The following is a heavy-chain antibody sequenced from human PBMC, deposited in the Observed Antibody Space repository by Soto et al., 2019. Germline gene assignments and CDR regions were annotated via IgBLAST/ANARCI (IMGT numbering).Heavy chain of an antibody. J-gene: IGHJ6*02. Sequence: QVQLVESGGGVVQPGRSLRLSFAASGFTFSSYGMHWVRQAPGKGLEWVAVISYDGSNKYYADSVKGRFTISRDNSKNTLYLQMNSLRAEDTAVYYCAKAKGYSYYYGMDVWGQGTTVTVSS. CDR3: AKAKGYSYYYGMDV. V-gene: IGHV3-30*18. CDR1: GFTFSSYG. CDR2: ISYDGSNK. D-gene: IGHD2-15*01.